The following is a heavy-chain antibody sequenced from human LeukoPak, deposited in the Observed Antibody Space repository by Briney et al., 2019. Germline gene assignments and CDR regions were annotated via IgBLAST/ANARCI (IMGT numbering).Heavy chain of an antibody. V-gene: IGHV4-59*01. CDR3: ARGMRNSYGLDV. CDR2: IYYNGNT. Sequence: SETLSLTCSVSDGSINSYYWNWIRRPPGKGLEWIGYIYYNGNTNYSPSLKSRVTMSVDTSKNLFSLKVSSVTAADTAVYYCARGMRNSYGLDVCGQRTMVTVSS. CDR1: DGSINSYY. J-gene: IGHJ6*01.